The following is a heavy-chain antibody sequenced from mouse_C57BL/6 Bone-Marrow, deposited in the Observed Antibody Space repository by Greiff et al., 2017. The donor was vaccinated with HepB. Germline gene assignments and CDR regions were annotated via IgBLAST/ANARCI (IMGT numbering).Heavy chain of an antibody. D-gene: IGHD2-3*01. CDR3: ARRHDGYYDY. J-gene: IGHJ2*01. Sequence: EVKLMESGGDLVKPGGSLKLSCAASGFTFSSYGLSWVRQTPDKRLEWVATISSGGSYTYYPDSVKGRFTISRDHAKNTLYLQMSSLKSEDTAMYYCARRHDGYYDYWGQGTTLTVSS. V-gene: IGHV5-6*02. CDR1: GFTFSSYG. CDR2: ISSGGSYT.